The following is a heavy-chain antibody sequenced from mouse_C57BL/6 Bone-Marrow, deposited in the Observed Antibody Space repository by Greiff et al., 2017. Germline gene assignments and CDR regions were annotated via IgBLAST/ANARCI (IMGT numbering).Heavy chain of an antibody. V-gene: IGHV1-9*01. CDR1: GYTFTGYW. Sequence: VQLQQSGAELMKPGASVKLSCKATGYTFTGYWIEWVKQRPGHGLEWIGEILPGSGSTNYNEKFKGKATFTADTSSNTAYMQLSSLTTEDSAIYYFARRSPLWLRRHYFDYWGQGTTLTVSS. CDR3: ARRSPLWLRRHYFDY. CDR2: ILPGSGST. D-gene: IGHD2-2*01. J-gene: IGHJ2*01.